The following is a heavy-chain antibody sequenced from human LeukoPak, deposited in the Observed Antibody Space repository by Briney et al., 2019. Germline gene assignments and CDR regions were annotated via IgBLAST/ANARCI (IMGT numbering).Heavy chain of an antibody. V-gene: IGHV3-23*01. CDR3: ALILGYCSGGSCYSGYFQH. J-gene: IGHJ1*01. CDR1: GFTFSSYA. Sequence: PGGSLRLSCAASGFTFSSYAMSWVRQAPGKGLEWVSTISGSGDSTYDADSVRGRFTISRDNSRNTLYLHMNSLRAADTAVYYCALILGYCSGGSCYSGYFQHWGQGTLVTVSS. D-gene: IGHD2-15*01. CDR2: ISGSGDST.